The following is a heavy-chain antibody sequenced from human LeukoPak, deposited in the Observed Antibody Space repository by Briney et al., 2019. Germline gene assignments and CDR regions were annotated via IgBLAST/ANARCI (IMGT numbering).Heavy chain of an antibody. Sequence: GGSLRLSCAASGFTFSSYGMSWVRQAPGKGLECVSIISASGDATKYADSVKGRFTISRDNAKNSLYLQMNSLRAEDTAVYYCARSFGGPNWFDPWGKGTLVTVSS. CDR3: ARSFGGPNWFDP. V-gene: IGHV3-48*01. CDR2: ISASGDAT. D-gene: IGHD4-23*01. J-gene: IGHJ5*02. CDR1: GFTFSSYG.